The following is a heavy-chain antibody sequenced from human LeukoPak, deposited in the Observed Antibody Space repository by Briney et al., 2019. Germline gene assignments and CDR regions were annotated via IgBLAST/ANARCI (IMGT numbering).Heavy chain of an antibody. CDR2: VLSRAGGGTI. D-gene: IGHD5-12*01. CDR3: VTGGGYNGLDY. CDR1: GLTFSNAW. V-gene: IGHV3-15*07. J-gene: IGHJ4*02. Sequence: GGSLRLPCAVSGLTFSNAWMNWVRQAPGKGLEWVGRVLSRAGGGTIDYAAPVKGRFTISRDDSKNALFLQMDSLRTEDTAVYYCVTGGGYNGLDYWGQGALATVSS.